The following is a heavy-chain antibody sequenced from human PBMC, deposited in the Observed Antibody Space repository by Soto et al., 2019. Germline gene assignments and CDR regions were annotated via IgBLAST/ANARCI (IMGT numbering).Heavy chain of an antibody. J-gene: IGHJ4*02. D-gene: IGHD4-17*01. CDR3: ARAPTVVTPGYFDF. CDR2: IYSGGST. V-gene: IGHV3-53*01. Sequence: GGSLRLSCAASGFTVSSSCMSWVRQAPGKGLEWVSVIYSGGSTYYADSVKGRFTISRDSSKNTLYLQMNSLRVEDTAVYYCARAPTVVTPGYFDFWGQGTLVTVSS. CDR1: GFTVSSSC.